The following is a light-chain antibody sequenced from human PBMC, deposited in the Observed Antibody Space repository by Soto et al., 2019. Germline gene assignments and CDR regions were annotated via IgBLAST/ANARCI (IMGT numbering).Light chain of an antibody. J-gene: IGLJ3*02. CDR2: EVS. CDR3: SSYTSSSTTWV. Sequence: QSALTQPASVSGSPGQSITISCTGTSSDVGGYNYVSWYQQHPGKAPKFMIYEVSNRPSGVSNRFAGSKSGNTASLTISGLQAEDEADYYCSSYTSSSTTWVFGGGTKVTVL. V-gene: IGLV2-14*01. CDR1: SSDVGGYNY.